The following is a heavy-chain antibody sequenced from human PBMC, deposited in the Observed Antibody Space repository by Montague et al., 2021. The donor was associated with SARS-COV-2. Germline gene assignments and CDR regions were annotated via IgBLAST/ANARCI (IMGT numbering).Heavy chain of an antibody. CDR3: AKCLRFSGFDGNYFDS. CDR1: GFYFNDYG. CDR2: VSGDGDST. D-gene: IGHD5-12*01. Sequence: FLRLSCAVSGFYFNDYGMSWVRQAPGKGLDWVSAVSGDGDSTYYADSVKGRFTISRDNSKNTLYLQMNSLRAEDTAVYYCAKCLRFSGFDGNYFDSWGQGTLVTVSS. V-gene: IGHV3-23*01. J-gene: IGHJ4*02.